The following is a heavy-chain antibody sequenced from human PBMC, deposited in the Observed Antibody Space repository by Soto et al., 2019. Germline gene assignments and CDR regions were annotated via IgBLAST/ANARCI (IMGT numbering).Heavy chain of an antibody. CDR3: ARVGEIIGDY. Sequence: PSETLSLTCTVSGGSISTRGYYWIWIRQHPGKGLEWIGYIYYSGSTYYNPSLKSRVTLSVDTSKNQFSLKLISVTAADTAVYYCARVGEIIGDYWGQGTLVTVSS. D-gene: IGHD3-10*01. CDR2: IYYSGST. V-gene: IGHV4-31*03. J-gene: IGHJ4*02. CDR1: GGSISTRGYY.